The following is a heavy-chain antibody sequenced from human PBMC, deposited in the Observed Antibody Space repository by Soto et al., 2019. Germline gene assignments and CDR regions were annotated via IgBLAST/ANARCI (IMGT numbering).Heavy chain of an antibody. Sequence: GASVKVSCKASGYTFGSYAISWVRQAPGQGLEWMGGIIPIFGTANYAQKFQGRVTITADESTSTAYMELSSLRSEDTAVYYCARTIAAAGELNWFDPWGQGTLVTVSS. CDR2: IIPIFGTA. CDR1: GYTFGSYA. V-gene: IGHV1-69*13. CDR3: ARTIAAAGELNWFDP. J-gene: IGHJ5*02. D-gene: IGHD6-13*01.